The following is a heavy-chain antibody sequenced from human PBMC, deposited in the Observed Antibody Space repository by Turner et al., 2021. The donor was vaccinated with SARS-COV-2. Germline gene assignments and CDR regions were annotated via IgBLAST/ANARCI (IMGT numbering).Heavy chain of an antibody. CDR3: ASAGGSYYSRGIDY. V-gene: IGHV3-30-3*01. CDR1: VFTFSNYA. D-gene: IGHD1-26*01. Sequence: QVQLVESGGGVVQTGRSLRLSCAASVFTFSNYAMHWVRQAPGKGLEWVAVISYDASNEYYADSVKGRFTISRDNSKNTLFLQMNSLRPEDTAVYYCASAGGSYYSRGIDYWGQGTLVTVSS. CDR2: ISYDASNE. J-gene: IGHJ4*02.